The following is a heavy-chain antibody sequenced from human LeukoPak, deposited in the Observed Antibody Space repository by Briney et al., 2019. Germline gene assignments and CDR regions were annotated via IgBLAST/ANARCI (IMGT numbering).Heavy chain of an antibody. CDR2: ISGSGDST. CDR3: AKHTWGSTASFDY. D-gene: IGHD1-26*01. CDR1: GFTFSNYA. V-gene: IGHV3-23*01. J-gene: IGHJ4*02. Sequence: GGSLRLSCEASGFTFSNYAMGWVRLAPGKGLEWVSTISGSGDSTYYADSVKDRFAIFRDNSKSTLHLQMNSLRAEDTAVYYCAKHTWGSTASFDYWGQGTLVTVSS.